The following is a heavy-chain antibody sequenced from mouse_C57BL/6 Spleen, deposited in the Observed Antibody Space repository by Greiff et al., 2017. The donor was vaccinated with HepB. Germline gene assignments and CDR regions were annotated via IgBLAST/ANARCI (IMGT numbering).Heavy chain of an antibody. Sequence: VKLQESGPGLVQPSQSLSITCTVSGFSFTSYGVHWVRQSPGKGLEWLGVIWSGGSTDYNAAFISRLSISKDNSKSQVFFKMNSLQADDTARYYCARSHPWFAYWGQGTLVTVSA. CDR2: IWSGGST. V-gene: IGHV2-2*01. J-gene: IGHJ3*01. CDR1: GFSFTSYG. CDR3: ARSHPWFAY. D-gene: IGHD6-1*01.